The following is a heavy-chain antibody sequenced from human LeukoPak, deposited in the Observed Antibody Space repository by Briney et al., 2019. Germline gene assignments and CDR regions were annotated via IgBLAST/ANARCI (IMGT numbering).Heavy chain of an antibody. Sequence: PGGSLRLSCAASGFTFSNYYMSWVRQAPGKGLEWVANINQGGSEKYYVDSVKGRFTISRDNAKNLVYLQMNSLGTEDTAVYYCASGNNDWSLGGQGTLVTVSS. V-gene: IGHV3-7*03. CDR3: ASGNNDWSL. CDR1: GFTFSNYY. J-gene: IGHJ4*02. D-gene: IGHD3-9*01. CDR2: INQGGSEK.